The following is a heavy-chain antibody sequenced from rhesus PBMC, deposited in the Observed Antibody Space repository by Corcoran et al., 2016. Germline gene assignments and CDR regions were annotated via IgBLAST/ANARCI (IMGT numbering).Heavy chain of an antibody. CDR2: IYGKSAST. Sequence: QVQLQESGPGLVKPSETLSLTCTVSGGSISGYYYWTWTRQTPGKGLEWIGGIYGKSASTYYNPSRKSRVTISKDTSKNQFSLKLGSVTAADTAVYYCARIYTVGTALFDYWGQGVLVTVSS. V-gene: IGHV4-143*01. CDR3: ARIYTVGTALFDY. CDR1: GGSISGYYY. J-gene: IGHJ4*01. D-gene: IGHD5-24*01.